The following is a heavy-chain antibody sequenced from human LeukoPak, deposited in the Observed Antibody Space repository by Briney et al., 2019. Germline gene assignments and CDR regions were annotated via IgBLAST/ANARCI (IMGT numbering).Heavy chain of an antibody. D-gene: IGHD3-10*01. CDR2: MSDYGDST. Sequence: PGGSLRLSCVASGFTFSSYGMNWVRQAPGKGLDWVSGMSDYGDSTYYADSLKGRFTISRDNSKNTLYLEMNSLRAEDTGVYYCAKDQGSGLGSYSWGYFDYWGQGTLVTVSS. CDR1: GFTFSSYG. V-gene: IGHV3-23*01. CDR3: AKDQGSGLGSYSWGYFDY. J-gene: IGHJ4*02.